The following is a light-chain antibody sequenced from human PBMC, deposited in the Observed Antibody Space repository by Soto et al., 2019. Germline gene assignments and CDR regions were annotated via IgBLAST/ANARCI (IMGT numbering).Light chain of an antibody. J-gene: IGKJ1*01. V-gene: IGKV3-20*01. CDR2: GAS. CDR3: QQYGDSPRS. CDR1: QSVSSSY. Sequence: EIALTQSPGTLSLSPGERATLSCRASQSVSSSYLAWYQQKPGQAPRLLIYGASRRATGTPDRFSVSGSGTDFTLTISRLEPGDFAVYYCQQYGDSPRSFGQGTKVDIK.